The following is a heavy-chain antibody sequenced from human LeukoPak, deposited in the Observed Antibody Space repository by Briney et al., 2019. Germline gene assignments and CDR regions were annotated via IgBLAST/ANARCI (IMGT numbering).Heavy chain of an antibody. CDR1: GFTFSSYA. V-gene: IGHV3-64D*06. Sequence: TGGSLRLSCSASGFTFSSYAMHWVRQAPGKGLEYVSAISSNGGSTYYADSVKGRFTICRDNSKNTLYLQMSSLRAGDTAVYHCVKYSAPGYSYGYFDYWGQGTLVTVPS. CDR3: VKYSAPGYSYGYFDY. D-gene: IGHD5-18*01. CDR2: ISSNGGST. J-gene: IGHJ4*02.